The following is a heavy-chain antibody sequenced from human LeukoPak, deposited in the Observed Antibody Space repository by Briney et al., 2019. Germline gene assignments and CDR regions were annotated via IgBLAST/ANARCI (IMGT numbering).Heavy chain of an antibody. D-gene: IGHD3-9*01. CDR1: GFTFSSYS. J-gene: IGHJ4*02. V-gene: IGHV3-30*02. CDR2: IRYDGSNK. CDR3: AKDHYDILTGYTPDFDY. Sequence: GGSLRLSCAASGFTFSSYSMNWVRQAPGKGLEWVAFIRYDGSNKYYADSVKGRFTISRDNSKNTLYLQMNSLRAEDTAVYYCAKDHYDILTGYTPDFDYWGQGTLVTVSS.